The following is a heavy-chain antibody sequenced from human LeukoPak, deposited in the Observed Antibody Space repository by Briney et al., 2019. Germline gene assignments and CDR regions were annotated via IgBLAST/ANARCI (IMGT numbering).Heavy chain of an antibody. CDR3: ANELYYYDSSGKPPIDY. J-gene: IGHJ4*02. D-gene: IGHD3-22*01. CDR1: GFTFSSYA. CDR2: ISGSGGST. Sequence: GGSQRLSCAASGFTFSSYAMSWVRQAPGKGLEWVSAISGSGGSTYYADSVKGRFTISRDNSKNTLYLQMNSLRAEDTAVYYCANELYYYDSSGKPPIDYWGQGTLVTVSS. V-gene: IGHV3-23*01.